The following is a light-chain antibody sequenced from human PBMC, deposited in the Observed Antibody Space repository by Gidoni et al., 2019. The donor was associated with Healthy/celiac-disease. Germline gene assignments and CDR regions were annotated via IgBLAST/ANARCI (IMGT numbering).Light chain of an antibody. Sequence: SSELTPDPAVSVALGQTVRITCQGDSLRSYYASWYQQKPGQAPVLVIYGKNNRPSGIPDRFSGSSSVNTASLTITGAQAEDEADYFCNSRDSSGNHVVFGGGTKLTVL. CDR3: NSRDSSGNHVV. CDR2: GKN. V-gene: IGLV3-19*01. J-gene: IGLJ2*01. CDR1: SLRSYY.